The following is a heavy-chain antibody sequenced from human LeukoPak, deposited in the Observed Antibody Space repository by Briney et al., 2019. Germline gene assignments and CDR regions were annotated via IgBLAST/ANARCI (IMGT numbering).Heavy chain of an antibody. J-gene: IGHJ6*03. CDR1: GFTFSSYA. CDR3: AKEGCSSTSCYFYMDV. V-gene: IGHV3-23*01. D-gene: IGHD2-2*01. Sequence: PGGSLRLSCAASGFTFSSYAMSWVRQAPGKGLEWVSAISGSGGSTYYADSVKGRFTISRDNSKNTLYLQMNSLRAEDTAVYYCAKEGCSSTSCYFYMDVWGKGTTVTISS. CDR2: ISGSGGST.